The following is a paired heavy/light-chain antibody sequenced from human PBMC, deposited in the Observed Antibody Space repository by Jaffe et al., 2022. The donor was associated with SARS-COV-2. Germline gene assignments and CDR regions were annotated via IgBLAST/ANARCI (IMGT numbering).Heavy chain of an antibody. D-gene: IGHD5-12*01. V-gene: IGHV3-64*01. CDR2: INSNGDNT. Sequence: EVQLVESGGGLVQPGGSLRLSCAASGFTFSSYAMHWVRQAPGKGLEYVCSINSNGDNTIYANSVKDRFTISRDNSKNTLYLQMGSLRAEDMAVYYCAKSREQQWIRYAFDVWGQGTVVTVS. J-gene: IGHJ3*01. CDR3: AKSREQQWIRYAFDV. CDR1: GFTFSSYA.
Light chain of an antibody. CDR1: QSVLYSSDNNNY. J-gene: IGKJ4*01. Sequence: DIVVTQSPDSLAVSLGERATINCKSSQSVLYSSDNNNYLGWYQQKPGQPPKLLIYWASTRESGVPARFSGSGSGTDFTLTISSLQAEDVAVYYCQQYLSTRALTFGGGTKVEIK. V-gene: IGKV4-1*01. CDR2: WAS. CDR3: QQYLSTRALT.